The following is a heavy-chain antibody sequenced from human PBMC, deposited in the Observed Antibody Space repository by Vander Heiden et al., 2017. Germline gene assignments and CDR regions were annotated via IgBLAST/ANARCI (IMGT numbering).Heavy chain of an antibody. V-gene: IGHV2-26*01. CDR1: GFSLSNARMG. Sequence: QVTLKESGPVLVKPTETLTLTCTVSGFSLSNARMGVSWIRQHPGKALEWLAHIFSNDEKSYSTSLKSRLTISKDTSKSQVILTMTNMDPVDTATYYCARILYSSSWQSRFDYWGQGTLVTVSS. D-gene: IGHD6-13*01. CDR2: IFSNDEK. J-gene: IGHJ4*02. CDR3: ARILYSSSWQSRFDY.